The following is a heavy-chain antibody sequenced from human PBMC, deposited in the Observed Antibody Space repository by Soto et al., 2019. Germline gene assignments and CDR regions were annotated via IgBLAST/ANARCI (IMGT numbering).Heavy chain of an antibody. J-gene: IGHJ6*02. D-gene: IGHD2-15*01. Sequence: GGSLRLSCAASGFTFSSYAMHWVRQAPGKGLEWVAVISYDGSNKYYADSVKGRFTISRDNSKNTLYLQMNSLRAEDTAVYYCARGYCSGGSCYGMDVWGQGTTVTVSS. V-gene: IGHV3-30-3*01. CDR2: ISYDGSNK. CDR3: ARGYCSGGSCYGMDV. CDR1: GFTFSSYA.